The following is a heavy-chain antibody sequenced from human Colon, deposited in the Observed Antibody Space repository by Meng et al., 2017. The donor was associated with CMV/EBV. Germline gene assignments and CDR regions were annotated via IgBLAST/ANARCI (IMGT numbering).Heavy chain of an antibody. CDR3: ARNYYGSGWFDP. D-gene: IGHD3-10*01. V-gene: IGHV4-30-2*06. CDR2: IYHSEST. CDR1: GGSIASGGYT. J-gene: IGHJ5*02. Sequence: VSGGSIASGGYTWSWIRQSPGKGLEWIGNIYHSESTLYNASLRGRVTISVERFKNQFSLKLTSMTAADTAVYYCARNYYGSGWFDPWGQGTLVTVSS.